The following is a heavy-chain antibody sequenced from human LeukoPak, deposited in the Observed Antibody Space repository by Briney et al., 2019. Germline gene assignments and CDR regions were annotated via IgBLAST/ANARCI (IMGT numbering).Heavy chain of an antibody. J-gene: IGHJ3*02. CDR3: ARDLSDSSGLIRDAFDI. CDR1: RYTFTSYG. Sequence: GASVTVSCKASRYTFTSYGISWVRQAPGQGLAGMGWINPNSGGTHHEQKLQGRVTMTRDTSISKAYMELSRLRSDDTAVYYCARDLSDSSGLIRDAFDIWGQGTMVTVSS. CDR2: INPNSGGT. V-gene: IGHV1-2*02. D-gene: IGHD3-22*01.